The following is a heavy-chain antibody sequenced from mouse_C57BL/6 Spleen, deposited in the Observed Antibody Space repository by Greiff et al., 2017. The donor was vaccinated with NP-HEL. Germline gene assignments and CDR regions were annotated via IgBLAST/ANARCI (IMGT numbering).Heavy chain of an antibody. J-gene: IGHJ3*01. V-gene: IGHV2-5*01. CDR1: GFSFTSYG. Sequence: VMLVESGPGLVQPSQRLSITCTVSGFSFTSYGVHWVRQSPGKGLEWLGVIWRGGSTDYNAAFMSRLSITKDNSKSQVFFKMNSLQADDTAIYYCATGSTWFAYWGQGTLVTVSA. CDR3: ATGSTWFAY. CDR2: IWRGGST.